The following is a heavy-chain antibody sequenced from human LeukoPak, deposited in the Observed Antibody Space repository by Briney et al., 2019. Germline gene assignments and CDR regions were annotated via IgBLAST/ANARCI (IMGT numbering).Heavy chain of an antibody. CDR3: ARETYTYYDFWREYNWFDP. D-gene: IGHD3-3*01. CDR2: IIPIFGIA. Sequence: SVKVSCKASGGTFSSYAISWVRQAPGQGLEWMGRIIPIFGIANYAQKFQGRVTITADKSTSTAYMELSSLRSEDTAVYYCARETYTYYDFWREYNWFDPWGQGTLVTVSS. J-gene: IGHJ5*02. V-gene: IGHV1-69*04. CDR1: GGTFSSYA.